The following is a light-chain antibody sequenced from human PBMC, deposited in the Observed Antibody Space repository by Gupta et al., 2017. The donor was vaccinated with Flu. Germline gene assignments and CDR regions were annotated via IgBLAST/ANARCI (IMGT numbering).Light chain of an antibody. J-gene: IGKJ4*01. V-gene: IGKV3-11*01. CDR3: QQRSNWPLT. CDR2: DAS. Sequence: EIVLTQFPATLSLSPGERATLSCRASQSIRGFLAWYQHKPGQAPRLLIYDASNRATGIPARFSGSGSGTDFTLTISGREPDDFAAYYCQQRSNWPLTFGGGTKVDIK. CDR1: QSIRGF.